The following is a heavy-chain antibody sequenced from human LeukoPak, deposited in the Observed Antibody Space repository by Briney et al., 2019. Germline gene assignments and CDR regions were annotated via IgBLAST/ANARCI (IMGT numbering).Heavy chain of an antibody. CDR3: AAGRGIVVVPAAIIFDY. V-gene: IGHV1-24*01. D-gene: IGHD2-2*02. Sequence: ASVKVSCKVSGYTLTELSMHWVRQAPGKGLEWMGGFDPEDGETIYAQKFQGRVTMTEDTSTDTAYMELSSLRSEGTAVYYCAAGRGIVVVPAAIIFDYWGQGTLVTVSS. CDR1: GYTLTELS. J-gene: IGHJ4*02. CDR2: FDPEDGET.